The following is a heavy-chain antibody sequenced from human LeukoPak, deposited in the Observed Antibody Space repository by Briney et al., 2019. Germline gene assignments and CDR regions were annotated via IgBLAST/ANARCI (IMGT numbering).Heavy chain of an antibody. V-gene: IGHV1-2*02. CDR1: GYTFTGYY. Sequence: ASVKVSCKASGYTFTGYYMHWVRQAPGQGLEWMGWINPNSGGTNYAQKFQGRVTMTRDTSISTAYMELSRLRSDDTAVYYCARGLGYYYGSGSFDYWGQGTLVTVSS. CDR3: ARGLGYYYGSGSFDY. CDR2: INPNSGGT. J-gene: IGHJ4*02. D-gene: IGHD3-10*01.